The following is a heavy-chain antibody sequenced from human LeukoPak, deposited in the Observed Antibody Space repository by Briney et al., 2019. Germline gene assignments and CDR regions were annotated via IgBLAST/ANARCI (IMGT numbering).Heavy chain of an antibody. CDR3: AGTYNLRYFVSYGMDV. J-gene: IGHJ6*02. V-gene: IGHV4-59*08. Sequence: SETLSLTCTVSGGSISSYYWSWIRQPPGKGLGWIGYIYYSGSTNYNPSLKSRVTISVDTSKNQFSLKLSSVTAADTAVYYCAGTYNLRYFVSYGMDVWGQGTTVTVSS. CDR2: IYYSGST. CDR1: GGSISSYY. D-gene: IGHD3-9*01.